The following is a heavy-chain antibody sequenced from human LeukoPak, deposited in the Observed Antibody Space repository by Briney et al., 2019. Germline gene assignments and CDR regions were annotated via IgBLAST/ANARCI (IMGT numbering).Heavy chain of an antibody. CDR3: AKDRQYQLER. CDR2: INAGGGIT. J-gene: IGHJ4*02. Sequence: GGSLRLSCEGSRFSFSNYAMSWVRQAPGKGLDWVSAINAGGGITYYADSVKGRFTISRDNAKDTVYLQMNSLRAEDTAVYYCAKDRQYQLERWGQGTLVTVSS. CDR1: RFSFSNYA. V-gene: IGHV3-23*01. D-gene: IGHD2-2*01.